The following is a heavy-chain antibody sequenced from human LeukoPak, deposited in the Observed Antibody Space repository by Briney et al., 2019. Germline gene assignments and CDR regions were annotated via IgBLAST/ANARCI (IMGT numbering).Heavy chain of an antibody. CDR3: ARAGWIITSGIDY. CDR1: GYSISRGYY. CDR2: VYHTGST. J-gene: IGHJ4*02. V-gene: IGHV4-38-2*01. D-gene: IGHD3-10*01. Sequence: SETLSLTCAVSGYSISRGYYWALIRQPPGKALEWIGTVYHTGSTYYNPSLDSRVTISVDTSKNEFSLNLKSVTAADTAVYYCARAGWIITSGIDYWGQGALVTVSS.